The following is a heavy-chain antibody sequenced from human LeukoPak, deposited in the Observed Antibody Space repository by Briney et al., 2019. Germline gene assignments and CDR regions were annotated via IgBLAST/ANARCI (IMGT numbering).Heavy chain of an antibody. CDR3: VKARSSKISAAWEY. CDR2: ISSNGGST. V-gene: IGHV3-64D*06. J-gene: IGHJ4*02. CDR1: GFTFSRYA. Sequence: PGGSLRLSCSASGFTFSRYAMHWVRQAPGKGLEYVSAISSNGGSTYYADSVKGRFTISRDNSKNTLYLQMSSLIGEDTAVYYCVKARSSKISAAWEYWGQGTLVTVSS. D-gene: IGHD6-13*01.